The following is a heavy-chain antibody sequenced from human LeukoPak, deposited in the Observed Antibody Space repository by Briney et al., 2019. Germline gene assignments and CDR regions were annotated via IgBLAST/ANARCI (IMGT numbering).Heavy chain of an antibody. V-gene: IGHV4-59*10. J-gene: IGHJ4*02. CDR2: IYTSGST. CDR1: GGSFSGYY. D-gene: IGHD6-19*01. Sequence: PSETLSLTCAVYGGSFSGYYWSWIRQPAGKGLEWIGRIYTSGSTNYNPSLKSRVTMSVDTSKNQFSLKLSSVTAADTAVYYCARGYGSGWYLFDYWGQGTLVTVSS. CDR3: ARGYGSGWYLFDY.